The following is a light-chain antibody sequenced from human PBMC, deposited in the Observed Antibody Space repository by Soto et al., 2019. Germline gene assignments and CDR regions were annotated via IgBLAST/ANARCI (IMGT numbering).Light chain of an antibody. Sequence: QSVLTQPPSASGTPGQRVTISCSGSSSNIGSNYVYWYQQLPGTAPKLLIYSNNQRPSGVPDRFSGSKSGTSASLAIRGFGSGDEADYYCEAGDNSRGALVFGGGTKLTAL. CDR3: EAGDNSRGALV. CDR1: SSNIGSNY. J-gene: IGLJ2*01. V-gene: IGLV1-47*02. CDR2: SNN.